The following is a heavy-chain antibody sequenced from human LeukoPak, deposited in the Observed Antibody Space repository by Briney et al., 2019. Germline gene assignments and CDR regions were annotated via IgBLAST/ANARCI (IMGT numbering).Heavy chain of an antibody. J-gene: IGHJ4*02. CDR3: ARDEVVGEMKWRRAARPTGAVGY. V-gene: IGHV1-2*06. CDR1: GYTFTSYG. Sequence: ASVKVSCKASGYTFTSYGISWVRQAPGQGLEWMGRINPNSGGTNYAQKFQGRVTMTRDTSISTAYMELSRLRSDDTAVYYCARDEVVGEMKWRRAARPTGAVGYWGQGTLVTVSS. D-gene: IGHD6-6*01. CDR2: INPNSGGT.